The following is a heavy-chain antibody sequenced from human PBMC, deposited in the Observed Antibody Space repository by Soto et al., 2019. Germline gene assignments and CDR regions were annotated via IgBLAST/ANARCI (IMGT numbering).Heavy chain of an antibody. CDR3: ARKRHTPRAKFDY. J-gene: IGHJ4*02. V-gene: IGHV4-59*01. CDR2: FSNSGTY. Sequence: PSETLSLTCTVSGGSISGYYWSWIRQPPGKGLECIGYFSNSGTYDYNPSLKSRVTMSIDTSKNQFSLELSSVTATDTAVYYCARKRHTPRAKFDYWGQGALVTVS. CDR1: GGSISGYY. D-gene: IGHD5-18*01.